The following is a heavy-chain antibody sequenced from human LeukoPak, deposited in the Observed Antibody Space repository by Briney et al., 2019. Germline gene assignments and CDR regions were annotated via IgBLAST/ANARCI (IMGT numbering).Heavy chain of an antibody. J-gene: IGHJ4*02. CDR2: IKQDGSEK. V-gene: IGHV3-7*01. CDR3: ASMWEGGY. Sequence: QPSETLSLTCTVSGASISTYYWSWIRQPPGKGLEWVATIKQDGSEKYYGDSVKGRFTISRDNAQSSLFLQMNSLRDEDAAVYFCASMWEGGYWGQGTLVTVSS. CDR1: GASISTYY. D-gene: IGHD1-26*01.